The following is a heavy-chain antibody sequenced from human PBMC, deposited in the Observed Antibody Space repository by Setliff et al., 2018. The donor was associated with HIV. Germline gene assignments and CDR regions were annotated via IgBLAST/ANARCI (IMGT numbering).Heavy chain of an antibody. CDR2: INPDTGAT. J-gene: IGHJ4*02. V-gene: IGHV1-2*06. CDR1: GYTFTGPY. CDR3: ATPLGGAFDS. Sequence: ASVKVSCKASGYTFTGPYLHWVRQAPGQGLEWMGRINPDTGATNYAQNFQARVTMTRDTSITTAYMELSSLRSDDTAVYYCATPLGGAFDSWGQGTLVTVSS. D-gene: IGHD3-16*01.